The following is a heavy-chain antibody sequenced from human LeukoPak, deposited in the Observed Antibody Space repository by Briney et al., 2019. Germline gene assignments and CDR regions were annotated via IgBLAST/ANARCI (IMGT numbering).Heavy chain of an antibody. Sequence: PGGSLRLSCAASGFIFSTYAMHWVRQAPGKGLEWVALILYDGNNECYADSVKGHFTISRDNSENTLYLQMNSLRAEDTAVYYCARAGGSYSFDYWGQGTLVTVSS. CDR3: ARAGGSYSFDY. J-gene: IGHJ4*02. CDR2: ILYDGNNE. CDR1: GFIFSTYA. D-gene: IGHD3-22*01. V-gene: IGHV3-30*04.